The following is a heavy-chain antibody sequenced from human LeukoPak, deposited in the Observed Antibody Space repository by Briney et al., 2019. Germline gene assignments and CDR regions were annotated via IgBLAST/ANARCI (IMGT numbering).Heavy chain of an antibody. CDR3: AREGSSDSDWFDP. V-gene: IGHV4-59*01. Sequence: SETLSLTCTVSGGSISSYYWSRIRQPPGKGLEWIGYIYYSGSTNYNPSLKSRVTISVDTSKNQFSLKLSSVTAADTAVYYCAREGSSDSDWFDPWGQGTLVTVSS. J-gene: IGHJ5*02. CDR2: IYYSGST. CDR1: GGSISSYY. D-gene: IGHD6-6*01.